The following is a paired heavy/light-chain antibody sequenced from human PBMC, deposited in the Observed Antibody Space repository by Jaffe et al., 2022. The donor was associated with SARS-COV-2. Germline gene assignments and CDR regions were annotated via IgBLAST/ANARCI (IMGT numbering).Heavy chain of an antibody. CDR1: GFTFSSYW. CDR2: IKQDGSEK. J-gene: IGHJ3*02. Sequence: EVQLVESGGGLVQPGGSLRLSCAASGFTFSSYWMSWVRQAPGKGLEWVANIKQDGSEKYYVDSVKGRFTISRDNAKNSLYLQMNSLRAEDTAMHYCARVNDVWGSYRFHDAFDIWGQGTMVTVSS. D-gene: IGHD3-16*02. CDR3: ARVNDVWGSYRFHDAFDI. V-gene: IGHV3-7*01.
Light chain of an antibody. V-gene: IGKV1-39*01. J-gene: IGKJ2*01. CDR3: QQSYSIPQT. CDR1: QSISNY. Sequence: DIQMTQSPSSLSASVGDRVTITCRASQSISNYLNWYQQKPGKAPKLLIYAASSLQSGVPSRFSGSGSGTDFTLNISSLQPEDFATYYCQQSYSIPQTFGQGTKLEIK. CDR2: AAS.